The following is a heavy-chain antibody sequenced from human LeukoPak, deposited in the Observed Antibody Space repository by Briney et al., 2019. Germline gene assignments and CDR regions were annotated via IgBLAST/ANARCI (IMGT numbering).Heavy chain of an antibody. CDR3: ASRYCTSTIFYAFDV. Sequence: PGRSLSLSYAASGPTFSTTSTGCASQAPGKGLEWLSSIDSSSAYIFYADSVKGRFTISREKTNNLLYLQMNSLRAEDTAVYYCASRYCTSTIFYAFDVWGQGTMVTVSS. CDR2: IDSSSAYI. CDR1: GPTFSTTS. J-gene: IGHJ3*01. D-gene: IGHD2-2*01. V-gene: IGHV3-21*01.